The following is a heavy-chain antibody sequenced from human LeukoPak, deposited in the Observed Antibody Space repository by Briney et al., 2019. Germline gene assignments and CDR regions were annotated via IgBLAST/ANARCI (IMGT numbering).Heavy chain of an antibody. CDR1: GGSISSYY. J-gene: IGHJ4*02. Sequence: PSETLSLTCTVSGGSISSYYWSWIRQPPGKGLEWIGYIYYSGSTNYNPSLKSRVTISVDTSKNQFSLKLSSVTAADTAVYYCARGEARRRPFDYWGQGTLVTASS. D-gene: IGHD6-6*01. V-gene: IGHV4-59*01. CDR2: IYYSGST. CDR3: ARGEARRRPFDY.